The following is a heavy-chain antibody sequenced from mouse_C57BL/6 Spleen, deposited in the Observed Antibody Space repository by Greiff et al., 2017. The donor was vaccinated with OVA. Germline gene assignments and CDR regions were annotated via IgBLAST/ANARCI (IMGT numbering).Heavy chain of an antibody. J-gene: IGHJ3*01. CDR1: GYTFTSYW. CDR2: IDPSDGYT. D-gene: IGHD2-5*01. CDR3: ARSDSNYQAWFAY. Sequence: QVQLQQPGAELVMPGASVKLSCKASGYTFTSYWMHWVKQRPGQGLEWIGEIDPSDGYTNYNQKFKGKSTLTVDKSSSTAYMQLSSLTSEDSAVYYCARSDSNYQAWFAYWGKGTLVTVSA. V-gene: IGHV1-69*01.